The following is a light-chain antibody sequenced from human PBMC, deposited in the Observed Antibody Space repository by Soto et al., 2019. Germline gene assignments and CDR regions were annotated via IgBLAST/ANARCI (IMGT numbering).Light chain of an antibody. CDR1: QSVSSTY. J-gene: IGKJ1*01. V-gene: IGKV3-20*01. CDR2: RAS. Sequence: IVLTKSPGTLSLSPGERATLSCRASQSVSSTYLTWYQPKPGQAPTLLIYRASSRATGIPDRSSGSGSGTDFPLTISRLEPEDFAVYYCQHYGTSYKFGQGTKVEIK. CDR3: QHYGTSYK.